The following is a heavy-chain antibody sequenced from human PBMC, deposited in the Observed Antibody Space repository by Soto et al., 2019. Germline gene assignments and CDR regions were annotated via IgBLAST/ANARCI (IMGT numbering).Heavy chain of an antibody. Sequence: QVQLQESGPGLVKPSQTLSLTCTVSGGSISSGDYYWSWIRQPPGKGLEWIGYMSYSGSTYYDPSLQRRVTISVDTSKNQFSLKVSSVTAADTAVYYCARGYDFWSGSAYGMDVWGQGTTVTVSS. CDR2: MSYSGST. J-gene: IGHJ6*02. CDR1: GGSISSGDYY. V-gene: IGHV4-30-4*01. CDR3: ARGYDFWSGSAYGMDV. D-gene: IGHD3-3*01.